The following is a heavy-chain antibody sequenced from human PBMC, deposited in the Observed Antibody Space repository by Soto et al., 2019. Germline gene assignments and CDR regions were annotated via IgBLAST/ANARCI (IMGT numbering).Heavy chain of an antibody. J-gene: IGHJ4*02. CDR2: TNAGNGNT. Sequence: ASVKVSCKASGYTFTSYAMHWVRQAPGQRLEWMGWTNAGNGNTKYSQKFQGRVTITRDTSASTAYMELSSLRSEDTAVYYCARSIFPYGDYEIAFDYWGPGALVTVSS. CDR1: GYTFTSYA. V-gene: IGHV1-3*01. CDR3: ARSIFPYGDYEIAFDY. D-gene: IGHD4-17*01.